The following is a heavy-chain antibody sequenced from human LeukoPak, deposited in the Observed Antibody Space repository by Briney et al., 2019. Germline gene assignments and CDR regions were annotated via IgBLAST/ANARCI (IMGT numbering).Heavy chain of an antibody. Sequence: EASVKVSCKASGCTFTSYDINWVRQATGQGLEWMGWMNPNSGNTGYAQKFQGRVTMTRNTSISTAYMELSSLRSEDTAVYYCARGYIAAAGTGWFDPWGQGTLVTVSS. CDR3: ARGYIAAAGTGWFDP. CDR2: MNPNSGNT. CDR1: GCTFTSYD. J-gene: IGHJ5*02. V-gene: IGHV1-8*01. D-gene: IGHD6-13*01.